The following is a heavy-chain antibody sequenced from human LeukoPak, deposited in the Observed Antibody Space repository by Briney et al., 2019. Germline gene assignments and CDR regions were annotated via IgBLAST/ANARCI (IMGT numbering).Heavy chain of an antibody. Sequence: SETLSLTCTVSGGSISSGGYYWSWIRQPPGEGLEWIGYIYHSGSTYYNPSLKSRVTISVDRSKNQFSLKLSSVTAADTAVYYCARENSSSLYYFDYWGQGTLVTVSS. J-gene: IGHJ4*02. CDR2: IYHSGST. D-gene: IGHD6-6*01. CDR3: ARENSSSLYYFDY. V-gene: IGHV4-30-2*01. CDR1: GGSISSGGYY.